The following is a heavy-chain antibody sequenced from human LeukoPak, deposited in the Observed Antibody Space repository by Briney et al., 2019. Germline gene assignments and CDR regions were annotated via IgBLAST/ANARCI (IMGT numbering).Heavy chain of an antibody. V-gene: IGHV3-74*01. J-gene: IGHJ3*02. D-gene: IGHD6-13*01. Sequence: GGSLRLFCAASGFTFSSYWMHWVRQAPGKGLVWVSHVNSDGSSTTYADSVKGRFTISRDNAKNTLYLQMNSVRAEDTAVYYCARDRNSFGIASSSWSHDAFDTWGQGTMVTVSS. CDR3: ARDRNSFGIASSSWSHDAFDT. CDR1: GFTFSSYW. CDR2: VNSDGSST.